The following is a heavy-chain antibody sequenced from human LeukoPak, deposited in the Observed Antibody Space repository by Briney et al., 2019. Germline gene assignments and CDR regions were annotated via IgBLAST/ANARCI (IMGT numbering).Heavy chain of an antibody. CDR2: IWYDGSNK. D-gene: IGHD6-6*01. CDR1: GFTFSSYG. Sequence: PGGSLRLSCAASGFTFSSYGMHWVRQAPGKGLEWVAVIWYDGSNKYYADSVKGRFTISRDNSKNTLYLQMNSLRAEDTAVYYCGRDIAVSSSLDYWGQGTLVPVSS. J-gene: IGHJ4*02. CDR3: GRDIAVSSSLDY. V-gene: IGHV3-33*01.